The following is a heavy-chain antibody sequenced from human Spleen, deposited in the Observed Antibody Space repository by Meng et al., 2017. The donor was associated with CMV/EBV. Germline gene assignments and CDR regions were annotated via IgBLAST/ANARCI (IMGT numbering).Heavy chain of an antibody. CDR3: ARGGLRDPNYFDY. CDR2: IIPIFGTA. D-gene: IGHD4-17*01. V-gene: IGHV1-69*05. Sequence: SVKVSCKASGYTFTGQYIHWVRQAPGQGLEWMGGIIPIFGTANYAQKFQGRVTITTDESTSTAYMELSSLRSEDTAVYYCARGGLRDPNYFDYWGQGTLVTVSS. J-gene: IGHJ4*02. CDR1: GYTFTGQY.